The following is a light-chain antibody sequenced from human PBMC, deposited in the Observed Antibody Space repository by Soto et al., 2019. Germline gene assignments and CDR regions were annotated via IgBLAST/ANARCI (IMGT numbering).Light chain of an antibody. CDR2: DAS. Sequence: DIQMTQSPSTLSASVGDRVTITCRASQSVSSWLAWYQQKPGKAPKLLIYDASSLESGVPSRFSGSGSGTEFSLTISSLQPDDFATYYYQQYNRYWTFGQGTKVEIK. CDR3: QQYNRYWT. CDR1: QSVSSW. V-gene: IGKV1-5*01. J-gene: IGKJ1*01.